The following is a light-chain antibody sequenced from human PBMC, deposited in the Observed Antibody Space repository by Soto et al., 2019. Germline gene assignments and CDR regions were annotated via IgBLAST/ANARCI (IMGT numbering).Light chain of an antibody. J-gene: IGKJ1*01. V-gene: IGKV3-15*01. CDR2: GAA. CDR3: QHYKDWRT. Sequence: IVMTQSPATLSVSPGERATLSCRASQTIDNKFVWYQQRPGDAPTLLIYGAAIRATSIPARFSGSGAGNDFTLTISGLQYEDVGDYYYQHYKDWRTFGQGTNVEIK. CDR1: QTIDNK.